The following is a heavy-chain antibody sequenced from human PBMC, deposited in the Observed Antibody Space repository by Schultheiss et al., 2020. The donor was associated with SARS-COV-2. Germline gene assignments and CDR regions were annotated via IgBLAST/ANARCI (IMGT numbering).Heavy chain of an antibody. Sequence: SETLSLTCAVSGYSISSGYYWGWIRQPPGKGLEWIGSIYHSGSTYYNPSLKSRVTISVDTSKNQFSLKLSSVTAADTAVYYCARVAYYYDSSGYYDNWFDPWGQGTVVNVSS. CDR2: IYHSGST. CDR1: GYSISSGYY. V-gene: IGHV4-38-2*01. CDR3: ARVAYYYDSSGYYDNWFDP. D-gene: IGHD3-22*01. J-gene: IGHJ5*02.